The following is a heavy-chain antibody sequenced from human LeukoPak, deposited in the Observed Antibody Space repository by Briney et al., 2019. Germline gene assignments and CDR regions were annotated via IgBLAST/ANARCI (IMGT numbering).Heavy chain of an antibody. J-gene: IGHJ4*02. Sequence: SETLSLTCTVSGASISSNYWSWIRQPAGKGLEWIGHIQTSGSTNYNPSLKSRVTMSVDTSNNQFSLNLTSVTAVDTAFYYCARENVATIAGRSLDYWGQGTLVTVSS. CDR1: GASISSNY. D-gene: IGHD6-6*01. CDR2: IQTSGST. CDR3: ARENVATIAGRSLDY. V-gene: IGHV4-4*07.